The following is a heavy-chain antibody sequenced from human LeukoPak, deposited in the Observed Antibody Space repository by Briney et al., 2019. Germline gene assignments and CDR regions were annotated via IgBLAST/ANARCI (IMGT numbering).Heavy chain of an antibody. D-gene: IGHD5-18*01. V-gene: IGHV4-59*01. CDR3: ARGPYNYGYTYFDY. Sequence: SETLSLTCTVSGDSINKYYWSWIRQPPGKGLEWIGCINHSGSTHYSPSLKSRVTISIDTSKSQFSLKLSSVTAADTAVYYCARGPYNYGYTYFDYWGQGILVTVSS. J-gene: IGHJ4*02. CDR2: INHSGST. CDR1: GDSINKYY.